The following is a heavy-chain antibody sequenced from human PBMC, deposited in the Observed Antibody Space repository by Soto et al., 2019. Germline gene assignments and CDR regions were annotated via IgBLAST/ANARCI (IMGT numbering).Heavy chain of an antibody. D-gene: IGHD5-12*01. V-gene: IGHV4-59*01. CDR3: ARVEYSGDTQL. Sequence: PSETLSLTCTVSGGSISSYYWSWIRQSPGKRLEWIGYIYFSGSTNYNPSLKSRVTISGDTSKNQFSLKLTSVTAADTAVYYCARVEYSGDTQLWGQGTLVTVSS. CDR1: GGSISSYY. J-gene: IGHJ1*01. CDR2: IYFSGST.